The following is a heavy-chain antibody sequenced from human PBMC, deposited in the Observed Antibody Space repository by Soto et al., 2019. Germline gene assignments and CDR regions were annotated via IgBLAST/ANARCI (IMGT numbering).Heavy chain of an antibody. J-gene: IGHJ4*02. CDR3: VKETLRSGAYPPFDY. Sequence: EVQLLESGGGLVQSGGSLRLSCAASGFTFSNYAMSWVRQAPGKGLEWVSAIGGSGGSTYYADSVKGRFTISRDNSENTLFLNLNSLRPEDPAIFFWVKETLRSGAYPPFDYGGQGALVPVSP. V-gene: IGHV3-23*01. CDR2: IGGSGGST. CDR1: GFTFSNYA. D-gene: IGHD4-17*01.